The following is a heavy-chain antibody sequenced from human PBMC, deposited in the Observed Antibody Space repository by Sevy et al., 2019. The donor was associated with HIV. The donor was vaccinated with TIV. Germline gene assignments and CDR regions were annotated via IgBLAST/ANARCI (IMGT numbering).Heavy chain of an antibody. CDR1: GGSISSSSYY. D-gene: IGHD3-3*01. V-gene: IGHV4-39*01. Sequence: SETLSLTCTVSGGSISSSSYYWGWIRQPPGKGLEWIGSIYYSGSTYYNPSLKSRVTISVDTSKNQFSLKLSSVTAADTAVYYCARQGSPDDFWSGNYTDADWFDPWGQGTLVTVSS. J-gene: IGHJ5*02. CDR3: ARQGSPDDFWSGNYTDADWFDP. CDR2: IYYSGST.